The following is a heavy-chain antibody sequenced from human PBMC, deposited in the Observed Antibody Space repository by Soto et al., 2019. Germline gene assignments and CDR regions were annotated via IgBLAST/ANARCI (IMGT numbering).Heavy chain of an antibody. V-gene: IGHV2-5*02. D-gene: IGHD2-21*02. CDR1: AFSLSTGGVG. Sequence: QITLKESGPTLVKPTQTLTLTCTFSAFSLSTGGVGVGWIRQPPGKALEWLALIYWDDDKRYSPSLRSRLTITKATSKNQLLLTMTNMDPVDTATYYCIQSRCGGDCLQSYASYYYYGMDVWGQGTTVTVPS. J-gene: IGHJ6*02. CDR3: IQSRCGGDCLQSYASYYYYGMDV. CDR2: IYWDDDK.